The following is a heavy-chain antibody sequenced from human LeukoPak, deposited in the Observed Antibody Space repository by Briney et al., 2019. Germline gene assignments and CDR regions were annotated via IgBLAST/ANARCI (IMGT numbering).Heavy chain of an antibody. CDR1: GFTFSSYS. CDR2: ISSSSSYI. D-gene: IGHD4-11*01. V-gene: IGHV3-21*01. J-gene: IGHJ4*02. CDR3: ARGGTAYSNYPGH. Sequence: GGSLRLSCAASGFTFSSYSMNWVRQAPGKGLEWVSSISSSSSYIYYADSVKGRFTISRDNAKNSLYLQMNSLRAEDTAVYYCARGGTAYSNYPGHWGQGTLVTVSS.